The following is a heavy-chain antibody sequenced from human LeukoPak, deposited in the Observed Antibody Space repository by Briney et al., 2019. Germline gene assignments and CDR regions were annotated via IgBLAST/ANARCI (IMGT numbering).Heavy chain of an antibody. CDR3: AREGRHGDYYYYYYYGMDV. CDR1: GFTFSSYA. V-gene: IGHV3-48*04. D-gene: IGHD4-17*01. J-gene: IGHJ6*02. CDR2: ISSSSSTI. Sequence: GGSLRLSCAASGFTFSSYAMNWVRQAPGKGLEWVSYISSSSSTIYYADSVKGRFTISRDNAKNSLYLQMNSLRAEDTAVYYCAREGRHGDYYYYYYYGMDVWGQGTTVTVSS.